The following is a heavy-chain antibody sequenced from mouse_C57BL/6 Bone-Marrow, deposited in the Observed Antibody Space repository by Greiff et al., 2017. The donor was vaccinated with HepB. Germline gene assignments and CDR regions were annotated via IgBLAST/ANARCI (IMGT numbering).Heavy chain of an antibody. CDR2: IYPRSGNT. V-gene: IGHV1-81*01. D-gene: IGHD1-1*01. J-gene: IGHJ2*01. CDR1: GYTFTSYG. CDR3: ARVATVVEVY. Sequence: QVQLQPSGAELARPGASVKLSCKASGYTFTSYGISWVKQRTGQGLEWIGEIYPRSGNTYYNEKFKGKATLTADKSSSTAYMELRSLTSEDSAVYFCARVATVVEVYWGQGTTLTVSS.